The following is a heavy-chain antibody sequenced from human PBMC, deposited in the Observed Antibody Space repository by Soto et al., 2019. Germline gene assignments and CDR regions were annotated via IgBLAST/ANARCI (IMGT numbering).Heavy chain of an antibody. CDR2: ISSSGSTI. D-gene: IGHD2-2*01. V-gene: IGHV3-48*03. J-gene: IGHJ6*02. CDR1: GFTFSSYE. CDR3: AREGTVVVSRRYYYYGMDV. Sequence: QAGGSLRLSCAASGFTFSSYEMNWVRQAPGKGLEWVSYISSSGSTIYYADSVKGRFTISRDNAKNSLYLQMNSLRAEDTAVYYCAREGTVVVSRRYYYYGMDVWGQGTTVTVSS.